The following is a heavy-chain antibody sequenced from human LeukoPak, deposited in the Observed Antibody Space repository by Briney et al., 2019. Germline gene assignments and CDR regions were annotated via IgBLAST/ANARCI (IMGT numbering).Heavy chain of an antibody. V-gene: IGHV1-18*01. J-gene: IGHJ4*02. D-gene: IGHD6-19*01. CDR3: ARAHSLAVAGRVGYFDY. CDR2: ISAYNGNT. Sequence: ASVKVSCKASGYTFTSYGISWVRQAPGQGLEWMGWISAYNGNTNYAQKLQGRVTMTTGTSTSTAYMELRSLRSDDTAVYYCARAHSLAVAGRVGYFDYWGQGTLVTVSS. CDR1: GYTFTSYG.